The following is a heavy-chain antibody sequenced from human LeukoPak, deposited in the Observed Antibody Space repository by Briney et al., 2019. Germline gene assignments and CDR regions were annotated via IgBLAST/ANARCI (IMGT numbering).Heavy chain of an antibody. CDR3: TYCSSTSCYAATAEYFQY. CDR2: IIPIFGTA. CDR1: GGTFSSYA. Sequence: SVKVSCKASGGTFSSYAISWVRQAPGQGLEWMGGIIPIFGTANYAQKFQGRVTITADESTSTAYMELSSLRSEDTAVYYCTYCSSTSCYAATAEYFQYWGQGTLVTVSS. V-gene: IGHV1-69*13. D-gene: IGHD2-2*01. J-gene: IGHJ1*01.